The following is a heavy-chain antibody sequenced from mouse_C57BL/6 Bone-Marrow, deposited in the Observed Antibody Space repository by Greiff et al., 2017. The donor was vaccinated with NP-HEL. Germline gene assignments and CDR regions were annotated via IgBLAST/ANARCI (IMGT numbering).Heavy chain of an antibody. CDR1: GYAFSSSW. CDR2: IYPGDGDT. D-gene: IGHD3-2*02. Sequence: LVESGPELVKPGASVKISCKASGYAFSSSWMNWVKQRPGQGLEWIGRIYPGDGDTNYNGKFKGKATLTVDKSSSTAYMQLSSLTSEDSAVYFWARKAAQAPWFACWRGETLVTVSA. J-gene: IGHJ3*01. V-gene: IGHV1-82*01. CDR3: ARKAAQAPWFAC.